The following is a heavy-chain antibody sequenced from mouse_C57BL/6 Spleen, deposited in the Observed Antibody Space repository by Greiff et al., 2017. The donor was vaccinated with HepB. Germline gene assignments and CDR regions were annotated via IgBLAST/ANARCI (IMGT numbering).Heavy chain of an antibody. CDR3: ARPLIATVVALYAMDY. Sequence: VQLQQSVAELVRPGASVKLSCTASGFNIKNTYMHWVKQRTEQGLEWIGRIDPANGNTKYAPKFQGKATITADTSSNTAYLQLSSLTSEDTAIYYCARPLIATVVALYAMDYWGQGTSVTVSS. D-gene: IGHD1-1*01. CDR2: IDPANGNT. CDR1: GFNIKNTY. J-gene: IGHJ4*01. V-gene: IGHV14-3*01.